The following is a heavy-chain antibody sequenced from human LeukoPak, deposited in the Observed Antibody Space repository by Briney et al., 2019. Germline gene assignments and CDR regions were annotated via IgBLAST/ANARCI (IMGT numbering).Heavy chain of an antibody. J-gene: IGHJ6*02. CDR3: ARSSKAESTRYSSGWYSGPPYYYGMDV. V-gene: IGHV3-7*05. CDR2: IKQDGGEK. CDR1: GFTFSSYW. Sequence: PGGSLRLSCAASGFTFSSYWMSWVRQAPGKGPEWVANIKQDGGEKYYVDSVKGRFTISRDKAKNSMYLQMNSLRAEDTAVYYCARSSKAESTRYSSGWYSGPPYYYGMDVWGQGTTVTVSS. D-gene: IGHD6-19*01.